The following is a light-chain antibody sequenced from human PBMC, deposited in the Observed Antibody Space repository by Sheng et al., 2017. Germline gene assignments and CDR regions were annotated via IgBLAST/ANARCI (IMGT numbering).Light chain of an antibody. CDR2: AAS. J-gene: IGKJ4*01. Sequence: DIQMTQSPSSLSASVGDRVTITCRASQGIRIDLGWFQQKLGKAPKRVIHAASTLETGVSSRFSGSGSGTEFTLTISSLQPEDVATYYFLQHHGYPLSFGGGPTWRS. V-gene: IGKV1-17*01. CDR1: QGIRID. CDR3: LQHHGYPLS.